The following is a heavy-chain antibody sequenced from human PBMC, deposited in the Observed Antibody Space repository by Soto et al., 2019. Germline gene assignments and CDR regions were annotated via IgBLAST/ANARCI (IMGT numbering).Heavy chain of an antibody. J-gene: IGHJ4*02. D-gene: IGHD3-22*01. V-gene: IGHV4-59*01. CDR2: IYYSGST. CDR1: GGSISSYY. Sequence: SETMSLTCTVSGGSISSYYWSWIRPPPGKGLEWIGYIYYSGSTNYNPSLKSRVTISVDTSKNQFSLKLRSVTAADTAVYYCARANHYYDRSGYLYYFDYWGQGTLVTVS. CDR3: ARANHYYDRSGYLYYFDY.